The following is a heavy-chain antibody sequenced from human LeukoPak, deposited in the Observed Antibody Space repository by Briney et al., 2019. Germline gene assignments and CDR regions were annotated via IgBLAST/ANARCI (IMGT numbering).Heavy chain of an antibody. CDR1: GYTFISCG. V-gene: IGHV1-18*01. CDR3: ARADTETTVTTGVTDPFDY. CDR2: ISAYNGNT. D-gene: IGHD4-17*01. Sequence: ASVKVSCKASGYTFISCGISWVRQAPGQGLEWMGWISAYNGNTNYAQKLQGRVTMTTDTSTSTAYMELRSLRSDDTAVYYCARADTETTVTTGVTDPFDYWGQGTLVTVSS. J-gene: IGHJ4*02.